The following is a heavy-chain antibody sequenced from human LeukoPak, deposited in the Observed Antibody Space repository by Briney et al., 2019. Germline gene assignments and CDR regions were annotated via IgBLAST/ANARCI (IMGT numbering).Heavy chain of an antibody. CDR3: ARDLVLTTVVQYNWFDP. CDR2: IYYSGST. CDR1: GGSISSYY. D-gene: IGHD4-23*01. J-gene: IGHJ5*02. V-gene: IGHV4-59*01. Sequence: SETLSLTCTVSGGSISSYYWSWIRQPPGKGLEWIGYIYYSGSTNYNPSLKSRVTISVDTSKNQFSLKLSSVTAADTAVYYCARDLVLTTVVQYNWFDPWGQGTLVTVSS.